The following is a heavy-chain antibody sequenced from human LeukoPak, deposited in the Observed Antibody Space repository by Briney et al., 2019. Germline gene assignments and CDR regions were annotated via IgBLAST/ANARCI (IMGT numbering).Heavy chain of an antibody. J-gene: IGHJ6*02. CDR3: ARDDMVRGVIHRYYYYGMDV. V-gene: IGHV4-39*07. CDR1: GGSISSSSYY. CDR2: IYYSGST. Sequence: SETLSLTCTVSGGSISSSSYYWGWIRQPPGKGLEWIGSIYYSGSTYYNPSLKSRVTISVDTSKNQFSLKLSSVTAADTAVYYCARDDMVRGVIHRYYYYGMDVWGQGTTVTVSS. D-gene: IGHD3-10*01.